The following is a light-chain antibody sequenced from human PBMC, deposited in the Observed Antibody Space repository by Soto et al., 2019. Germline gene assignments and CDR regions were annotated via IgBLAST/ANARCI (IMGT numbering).Light chain of an antibody. CDR3: QESYSTPLT. V-gene: IGKV1-39*01. J-gene: IGKJ4*01. Sequence: DIQMTQSPSSLSASVGDRVTITCRASQSMSNYLNWYQQKPGKAPKLLIYTASTLQSGVPSRFSGSRSGTEFTLTISSLQPEDFATYYCQESYSTPLTFGGGTKVEIK. CDR1: QSMSNY. CDR2: TAS.